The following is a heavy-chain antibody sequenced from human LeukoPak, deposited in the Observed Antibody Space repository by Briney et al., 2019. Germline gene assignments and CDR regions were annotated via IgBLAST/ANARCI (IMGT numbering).Heavy chain of an antibody. CDR3: ARLGPMLRGGAPFDY. Sequence: GESLKISCKGSGYRFNSSWIGWVRQMPGKGLEWMGIIYPGDSETRYSPSFQGQVTISADKSISAAYLKWSSLTASDTAMYYCARLGPMLRGGAPFDYWGQGTLVTVSS. CDR1: GYRFNSSW. CDR2: IYPGDSET. D-gene: IGHD3-10*01. V-gene: IGHV5-51*01. J-gene: IGHJ4*02.